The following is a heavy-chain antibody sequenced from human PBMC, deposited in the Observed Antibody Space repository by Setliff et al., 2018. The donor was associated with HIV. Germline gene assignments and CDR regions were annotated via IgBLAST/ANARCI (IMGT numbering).Heavy chain of an antibody. Sequence: HPGGSLRLSCAASGFTFSNCDMHWVRQAPGKGLEWVTVIWYDGSDKYYADSVKGRFTISTDNSKKTLSLQMNSLRAVTVRNVAAVGCWGQGTLVTVSS. V-gene: IGHV3-33*01. D-gene: IGHD6-19*01. CDR2: IWYDGSDK. J-gene: IGHJ4*02. CDR1: GFTFSNCD. CDR3: VGC.